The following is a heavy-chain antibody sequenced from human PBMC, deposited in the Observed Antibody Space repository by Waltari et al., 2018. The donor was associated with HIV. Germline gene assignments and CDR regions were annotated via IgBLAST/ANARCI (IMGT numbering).Heavy chain of an antibody. CDR2: IKEDGNEK. CDR3: VRENDFGTIFFNYYYAMDV. V-gene: IGHV3-7*01. D-gene: IGHD3-3*01. CDR1: GFSFTSHW. J-gene: IGHJ6*02. Sequence: MQLVESGGGLVQRGGYLRLSCTASGFSFTSHWMSWVRQAPGDGGEWVAKIKEDGNEKYYVNSVRGRFTISRDNANNSLYLEMNRLRDEDTSVYYCVRENDFGTIFFNYYYAMDVWGQGTSVTVSS.